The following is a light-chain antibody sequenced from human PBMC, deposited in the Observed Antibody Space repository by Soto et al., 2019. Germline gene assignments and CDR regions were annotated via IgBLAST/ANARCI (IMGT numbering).Light chain of an antibody. Sequence: QSPLTQPASVSGSPGQAITISCTGTSSDVGGYNYVSWYQQHPGKAPKLMIYEVSNRPSGVSDRFSGSKSGNTASLTISGLQAEDEADYYCTSYTSSSTPVFGTGTKVTVL. CDR1: SSDVGGYNY. CDR2: EVS. V-gene: IGLV2-14*01. J-gene: IGLJ1*01. CDR3: TSYTSSSTPV.